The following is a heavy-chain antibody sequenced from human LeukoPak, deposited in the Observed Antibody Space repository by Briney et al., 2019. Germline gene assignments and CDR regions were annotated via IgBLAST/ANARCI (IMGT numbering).Heavy chain of an antibody. J-gene: IGHJ4*02. Sequence: GGSLRLSCAASGFTFSSYAMHWVRQAPGKGLEWVAVISYDGSNKYYADSVKGRFTISRDNSKNTLYLQMNSLRAEDTAVYYCARAGRGIYGDYEAPFDYWGQGTLVTVSS. CDR2: ISYDGSNK. CDR1: GFTFSSYA. V-gene: IGHV3-30-3*01. D-gene: IGHD4-17*01. CDR3: ARAGRGIYGDYEAPFDY.